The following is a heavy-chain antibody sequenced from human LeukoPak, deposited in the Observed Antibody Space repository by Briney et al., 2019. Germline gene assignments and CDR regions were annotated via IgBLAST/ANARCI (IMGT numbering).Heavy chain of an antibody. CDR1: GGSISSGDYY. D-gene: IGHD5-24*01. V-gene: IGHV4-30-4*01. Sequence: SQTLSLTCTVSGGSISSGDYYWSWIRQPPGKGLEWIGYIYYSGSTYYNPSLKSRVTISVDTSKNQFSLKLSSVTAADTAVYYCARSLGLQSRSPLFDYWGQGTLVTVSS. J-gene: IGHJ4*02. CDR2: IYYSGST. CDR3: ARSLGLQSRSPLFDY.